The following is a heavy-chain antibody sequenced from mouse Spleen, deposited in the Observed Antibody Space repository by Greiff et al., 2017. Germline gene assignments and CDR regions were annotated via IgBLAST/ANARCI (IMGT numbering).Heavy chain of an antibody. D-gene: IGHD2-3*01. CDR2: IDPSDSET. Sequence: QVQLQQSGAELVRPGSSVKLSCKASGYTFTSYWMHWVKQRPIQGLEWIGNIDPSDSETHYNQKFKDKATLTVDKSSSTAYMQLSSLTSEDSAVYYCARWGDGYYLWYFDVWGTGTTVTVSS. J-gene: IGHJ1*03. CDR1: GYTFTSYW. V-gene: IGHV1-52*01. CDR3: ARWGDGYYLWYFDV.